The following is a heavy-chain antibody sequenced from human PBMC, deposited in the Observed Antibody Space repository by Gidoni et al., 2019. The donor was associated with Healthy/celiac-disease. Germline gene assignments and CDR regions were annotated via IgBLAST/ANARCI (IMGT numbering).Heavy chain of an antibody. D-gene: IGHD5-12*01. V-gene: IGHV4-59*08. CDR2: SYYSGST. CDR1: GGSISSYS. Sequence: QVQLQESGPGLVKPSETLSPTCTVSGGSISSYSWSWIRQPPGKGLEWIGYSYYSGSTNYNPSLKSRVTISVDTSKNQFSLKLSSVTAADTAVYYCARHAWWVDIVATTRDYGMDVWGQGTTVTVSS. J-gene: IGHJ6*02. CDR3: ARHAWWVDIVATTRDYGMDV.